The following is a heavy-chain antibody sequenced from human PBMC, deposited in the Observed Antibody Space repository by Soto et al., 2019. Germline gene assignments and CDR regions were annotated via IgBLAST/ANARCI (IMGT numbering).Heavy chain of an antibody. CDR2: ISSSSSYI. D-gene: IGHD5-18*01. Sequence: VQLVESGGGLVKPGGSLRLSCAASGFTFSSYSMNWVRQAPGKGLEWVSSISSSSSYIYYADSVKGRFTISRDNAKNSLYLQMNSLRAEDTAVYYCARAYDTAMVLLGWFDPWGQGNLVTGSS. V-gene: IGHV3-21*01. CDR1: GFTFSSYS. J-gene: IGHJ5*02. CDR3: ARAYDTAMVLLGWFDP.